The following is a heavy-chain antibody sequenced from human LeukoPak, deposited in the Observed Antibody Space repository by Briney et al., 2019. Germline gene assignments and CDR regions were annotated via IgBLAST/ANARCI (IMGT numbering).Heavy chain of an antibody. CDR3: ARDSQGGTDY. Sequence: SSETLSLTCAVYGGSFSGYYWSWIRQPPGKGLEWIGEINHSGSTNYNPSLKSRVTISVDTSKNQFSLKLSSVTAADTAVYYYARDSQGGTDYWGQGTLVTVSS. D-gene: IGHD1-1*01. CDR2: INHSGST. V-gene: IGHV4-34*01. CDR1: GGSFSGYY. J-gene: IGHJ4*02.